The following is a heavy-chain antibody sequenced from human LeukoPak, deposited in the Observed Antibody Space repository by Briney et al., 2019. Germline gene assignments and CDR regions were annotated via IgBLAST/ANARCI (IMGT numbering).Heavy chain of an antibody. CDR3: AGNFKIVVVPAATSPPNCFDY. Sequence: ASVKVSCKASGGTFSSYAISWVRQAPGQGLEWMGGIVPIFGTANYAQKFQGRVTITADKSTSTAYMELSSLRSEDTAVYYCAGNFKIVVVPAATSPPNCFDYWDQGTLVTVSS. CDR1: GGTFSSYA. V-gene: IGHV1-69*06. CDR2: IVPIFGTA. D-gene: IGHD2-2*01. J-gene: IGHJ4*02.